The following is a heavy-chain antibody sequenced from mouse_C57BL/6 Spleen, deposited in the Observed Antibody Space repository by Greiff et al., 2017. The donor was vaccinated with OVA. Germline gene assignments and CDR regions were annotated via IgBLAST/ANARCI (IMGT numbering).Heavy chain of an antibody. CDR1: GYTFTSYG. J-gene: IGHJ4*01. D-gene: IGHD3-3*01. CDR2: IYPRSGNT. Sequence: VQLQQSGAELARPGASVKLSCKASGYTFTSYGLSWVKQRTGQGLEWIGEIYPRSGNTYYNEKFKGKATLTADKSSSTAYMELRSLTSEDSAVYFCARGLGDYAMDYWGQGTSVTVSS. V-gene: IGHV1-81*01. CDR3: ARGLGDYAMDY.